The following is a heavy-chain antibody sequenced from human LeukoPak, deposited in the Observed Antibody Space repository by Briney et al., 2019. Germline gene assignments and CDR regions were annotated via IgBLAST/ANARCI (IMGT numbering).Heavy chain of an antibody. CDR3: AIALYCSSTSCYWFDP. Sequence: ASVKVSCKASGYTFTGYYMHWVRQAPGQGLEWMGWINPNSGGTKYAQRFQGRVTMTRDTSISTAYMELSRLRSDDTAVYYCAIALYCSSTSCYWFDPWGQGTLVTVSS. CDR2: INPNSGGT. D-gene: IGHD2-2*01. V-gene: IGHV1-2*02. J-gene: IGHJ5*02. CDR1: GYTFTGYY.